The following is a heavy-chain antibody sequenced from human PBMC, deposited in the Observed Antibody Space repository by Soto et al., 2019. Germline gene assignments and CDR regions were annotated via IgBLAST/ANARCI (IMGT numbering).Heavy chain of an antibody. J-gene: IGHJ6*02. CDR2: INPSGGST. D-gene: IGHD3-3*01. Sequence: ASVKVSCKASGYTFTSYYMHWVRQAPGQGLEWMGIINPSGGSTSYAQKFQGRVTMTRDTSTSTVYMELSSLRSKDTAVYYCARDTIFGVVIRYYYYGMDVWGQGTTVTVSS. V-gene: IGHV1-46*01. CDR1: GYTFTSYY. CDR3: ARDTIFGVVIRYYYYGMDV.